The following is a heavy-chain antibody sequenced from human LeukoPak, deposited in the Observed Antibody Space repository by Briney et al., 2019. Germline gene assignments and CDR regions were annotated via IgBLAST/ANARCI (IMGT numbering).Heavy chain of an antibody. CDR2: INHTGST. V-gene: IGHV4-34*01. Sequence: SETLSLTCAVYGGSFSGYYWSWIRQPPGKGLEWIGEINHTGSTNYNPSLKSRVTISVDTSKNQFSLKLSSVTAADTAVYYCARAYSSFYPGVYYFDYWGQGTLVTVSS. D-gene: IGHD6-19*01. CDR1: GGSFSGYY. J-gene: IGHJ4*02. CDR3: ARAYSSFYPGVYYFDY.